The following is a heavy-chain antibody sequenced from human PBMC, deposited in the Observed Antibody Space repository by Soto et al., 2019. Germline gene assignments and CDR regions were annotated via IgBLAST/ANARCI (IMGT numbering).Heavy chain of an antibody. CDR1: GGSISSYY. Sequence: SETLCLTCTVSGGSISSYYWSWIRQPPGKGLEWIGYIYYSGSTNYNPSLKSRVTISVDTSKNQFSLKLSSVTAADTAVYYCARARIAARLYYYYGLDVRGQGTTVTVS. J-gene: IGHJ6*02. D-gene: IGHD6-6*01. V-gene: IGHV4-59*01. CDR2: IYYSGST. CDR3: ARARIAARLYYYYGLDV.